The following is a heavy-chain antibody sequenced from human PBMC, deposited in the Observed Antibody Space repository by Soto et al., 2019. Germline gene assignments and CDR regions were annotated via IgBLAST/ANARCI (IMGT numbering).Heavy chain of an antibody. CDR2: ISYDGSIK. Sequence: QVQLVESGGGVVQPGRSLRLSCAASGFSFNDYCMHWVRQAPGKGLQWVALISYDGSIKYYADSVKGRFTISRDISKNTLFLQMNSLKAEDTAVYYCAKYLRNWNTYYYYYTMDVWGQGTTVTVSS. J-gene: IGHJ6*02. CDR3: AKYLRNWNTYYYYYTMDV. V-gene: IGHV3-30*18. D-gene: IGHD1-20*01. CDR1: GFSFNDYC.